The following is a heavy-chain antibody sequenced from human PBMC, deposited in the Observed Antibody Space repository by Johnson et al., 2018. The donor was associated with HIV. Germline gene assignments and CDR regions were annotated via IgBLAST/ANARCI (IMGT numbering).Heavy chain of an antibody. J-gene: IGHJ3*02. CDR3: ARAGYYYDSSGIFIPQDAFDI. CDR2: IRFNGSHK. Sequence: QMQLVESGGGVVQPGGSLRLSCSASRFTFSYYGMHWVRQAPGKGLEWVTFIRFNGSHKYYADSVKGRFTISRDNSKNTLYLQMNSLRAEDTAVYYCARAGYYYDSSGIFIPQDAFDIWGQGTMVTVSS. V-gene: IGHV3-30*02. CDR1: RFTFSYYG. D-gene: IGHD3-22*01.